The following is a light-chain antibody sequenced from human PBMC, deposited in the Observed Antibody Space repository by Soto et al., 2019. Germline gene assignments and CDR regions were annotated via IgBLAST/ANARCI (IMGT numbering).Light chain of an antibody. Sequence: IQMSQSPATLSAYVGGRVTITCRASQSISSWLAWFQQKPGKAPNLLIYQASRLESGVPSRFSGSGSGTEFTLTISSLQPDDFATYYCHQHQTYSTFGQGTKVDI. CDR3: HQHQTYST. CDR1: QSISSW. V-gene: IGKV1-5*03. CDR2: QAS. J-gene: IGKJ1*01.